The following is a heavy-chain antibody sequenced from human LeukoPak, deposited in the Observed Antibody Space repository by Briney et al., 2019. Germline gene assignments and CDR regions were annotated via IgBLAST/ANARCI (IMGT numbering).Heavy chain of an antibody. V-gene: IGHV1-2*02. Sequence: ASVKVSCKASGYAFTGYYMHWVRQAPGQGLEWMGWVNPQSGGTNYAQNFQGRVTMTRGTSISTAYMELSRLRSDDTAVYYCARGIIAAADNNWFDPWGQGTLVTVSS. J-gene: IGHJ5*02. CDR3: ARGIIAAADNNWFDP. CDR1: GYAFTGYY. D-gene: IGHD6-13*01. CDR2: VNPQSGGT.